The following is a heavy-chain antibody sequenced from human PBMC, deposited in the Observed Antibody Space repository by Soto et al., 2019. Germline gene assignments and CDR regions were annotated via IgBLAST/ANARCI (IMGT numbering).Heavy chain of an antibody. V-gene: IGHV1-46*01. CDR2: INPSGGST. Sequence: QVQLVQSGAEVKKPGASVKVSCKASGYTFTSYYMHWVRQAPGQGLEWMGIINPSGGSTSYAQKFQCRVTMTRDTSTSTVYMELSSLRSEDTAVYYCARGGKIALAAHIYYYYGMDVWGQGTTVTVSS. CDR3: ARGGKIALAAHIYYYYGMDV. J-gene: IGHJ6*02. D-gene: IGHD6-19*01. CDR1: GYTFTSYY.